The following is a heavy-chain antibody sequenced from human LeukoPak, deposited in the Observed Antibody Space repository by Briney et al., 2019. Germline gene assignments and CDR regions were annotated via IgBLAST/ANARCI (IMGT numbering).Heavy chain of an antibody. V-gene: IGHV3-21*01. CDR2: IDRTSSLI. D-gene: IGHD4-17*01. Sequence: GGSLRLSCAASGLTFSSYTMNWVRQAPGKGLEWVSSIDRTSSLIYYAGSVKGRFTVSRDNAKNSLYLQMNSLRADDTAVYYCAKDAVFGDYEWVFDYWGQGTLVTVSS. CDR1: GLTFSSYT. CDR3: AKDAVFGDYEWVFDY. J-gene: IGHJ4*02.